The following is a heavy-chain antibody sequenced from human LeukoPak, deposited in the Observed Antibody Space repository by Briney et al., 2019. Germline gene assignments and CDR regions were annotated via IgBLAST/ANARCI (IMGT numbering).Heavy chain of an antibody. Sequence: SQTLSLACTVSGGSISSGDYYWSWIRQPPGKGLEWIGYIFYNGVTYYNPFLKSRLTISIDTPKNQFSLKLRSVTAADTAMYYCASVSGGLRWWNRVDGGDYWGQGTLVTVSS. D-gene: IGHD6-19*01. CDR1: GGSISSGDYY. CDR3: ASVSGGLRWWNRVDGGDY. V-gene: IGHV4-30-4*01. J-gene: IGHJ4*02. CDR2: IFYNGVT.